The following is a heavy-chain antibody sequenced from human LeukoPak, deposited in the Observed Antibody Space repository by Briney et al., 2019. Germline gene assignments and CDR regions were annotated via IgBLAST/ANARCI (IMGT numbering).Heavy chain of an antibody. Sequence: SETLSLTCTVSGGSISSYYWSWIRQPPGKGLEWIGYIYYSGSTNYNPSLKSRVPISVDTSKNQFSLKLSSVTAADTAVYYCARRPLAAAGHYYFDYWGQGTLVTVSS. J-gene: IGHJ4*02. CDR3: ARRPLAAAGHYYFDY. V-gene: IGHV4-59*08. D-gene: IGHD6-13*01. CDR2: IYYSGST. CDR1: GGSISSYY.